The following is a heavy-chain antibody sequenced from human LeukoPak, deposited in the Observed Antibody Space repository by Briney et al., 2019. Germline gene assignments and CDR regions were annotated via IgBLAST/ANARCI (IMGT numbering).Heavy chain of an antibody. V-gene: IGHV3-21*01. J-gene: IGHJ4*02. D-gene: IGHD3-22*01. CDR1: VFTFSSYS. Sequence: GGSLRLSCAASVFTFSSYSMNWVRQAPGKGLEWVSSISSSSSYIYYADSVKGRFTISRDNAKNSLYLQMNSLRAEDTAVYYCASYSSGYMAEFDYWGQGTLVTVSS. CDR3: ASYSSGYMAEFDY. CDR2: ISSSSSYI.